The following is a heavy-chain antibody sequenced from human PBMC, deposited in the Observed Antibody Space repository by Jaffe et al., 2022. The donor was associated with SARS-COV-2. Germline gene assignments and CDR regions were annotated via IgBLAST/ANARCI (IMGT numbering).Heavy chain of an antibody. Sequence: EVQLVASGGGVAQPGGSLRLSCAASGFTFDDYAMHWVRQGPGKGLEWVSLISGDGGSTYYAESVKGRFTISRDNSKDSLYLQMNNLKTEDTAFYYCAACGDTTMASFDYWGQGTLVTVSS. CDR3: AACGDTTMASFDY. D-gene: IGHD5-18*01. CDR1: GFTFDDYA. J-gene: IGHJ4*02. V-gene: IGHV3-43*02. CDR2: ISGDGGST.